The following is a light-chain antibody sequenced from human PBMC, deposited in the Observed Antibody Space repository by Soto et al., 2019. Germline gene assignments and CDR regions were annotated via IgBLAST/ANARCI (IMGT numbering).Light chain of an antibody. V-gene: IGKV3-11*01. CDR1: QSVFNY. CDR3: QERSNWPTLS. Sequence: EIVLTQSPATLSLSPRERATLSCRASQSVFNYLAWYQQKPGQAPRLLIYEASIRATGIPARFSGSGSGTDFTLTISSLGPEDFAVYYCQERSNWPTLSFGGGTKVDIK. J-gene: IGKJ4*01. CDR2: EAS.